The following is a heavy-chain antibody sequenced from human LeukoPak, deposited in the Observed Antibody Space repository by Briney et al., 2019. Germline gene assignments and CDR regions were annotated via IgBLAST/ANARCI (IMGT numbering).Heavy chain of an antibody. CDR2: ISSSGSTI. Sequence: PGGSLRLSCAASGFTFSSYEMNWVRQAPGKGLEWVSYISSSGSTIYYADSVKGRFTISRDNAKNSLYLQMNSLRAEDTAVYYCARGGSVLRDWYFDLWGRGTLVTVSS. D-gene: IGHD4/OR15-4a*01. J-gene: IGHJ2*01. CDR3: ARGGSVLRDWYFDL. CDR1: GFTFSSYE. V-gene: IGHV3-48*03.